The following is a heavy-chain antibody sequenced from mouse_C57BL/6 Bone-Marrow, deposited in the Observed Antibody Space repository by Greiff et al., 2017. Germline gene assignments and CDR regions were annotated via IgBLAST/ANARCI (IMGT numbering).Heavy chain of an antibody. CDR2: IYPGSGNT. Sequence: LQESGAELVRPGASVKLSCKASGYTFTDYYINWVKQRPGQGLEWIARIYPGSGNTYYNEKFKGKATLTAEKSSSTAYMQLSSLTSEDSAVYFCARSCRSNYWFAYWGQGTLVTVSA. D-gene: IGHD2-5*01. CDR1: GYTFTDYY. J-gene: IGHJ3*01. CDR3: ARSCRSNYWFAY. V-gene: IGHV1-76*01.